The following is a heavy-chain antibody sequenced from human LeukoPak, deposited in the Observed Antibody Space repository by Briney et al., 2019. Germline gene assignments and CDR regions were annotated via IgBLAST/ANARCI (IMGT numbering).Heavy chain of an antibody. D-gene: IGHD1-14*01. CDR1: GGSISNYY. Sequence: PSGTLSLTCSVSGGSISNYYWSWIRQPPGKGLEWIGYIYYSGSTNYNPSLRSRVTISVDTSKNQFSLKLSSVTAADTAVYYCARNLHTGYWYFDLWGRGTLVTVSS. V-gene: IGHV4-59*01. J-gene: IGHJ2*01. CDR3: ARNLHTGYWYFDL. CDR2: IYYSGST.